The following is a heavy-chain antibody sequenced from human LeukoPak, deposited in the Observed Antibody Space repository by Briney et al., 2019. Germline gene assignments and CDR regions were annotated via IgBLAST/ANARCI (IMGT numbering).Heavy chain of an antibody. CDR3: AELGITMIGGV. CDR2: ISSSGSTI. J-gene: IGHJ6*04. Sequence: GGSLRRSCAASGFTFSSYEMNWVRQAPGKRLEWVSYISSSGSTIHYADSVKGRFTISRDNAKNSLYLQMNSLRAEDTAVYYCAELGITMIGGVWGKGTTVTISS. D-gene: IGHD3-10*02. CDR1: GFTFSSYE. V-gene: IGHV3-48*03.